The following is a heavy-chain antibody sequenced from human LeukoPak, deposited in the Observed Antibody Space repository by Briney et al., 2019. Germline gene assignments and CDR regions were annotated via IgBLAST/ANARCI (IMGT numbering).Heavy chain of an antibody. CDR2: ISYDGANK. D-gene: IGHD5-24*01. Sequence: GGSLRLSCRASGFTFSNYAMSWVRQAPGKGLEWVAVISYDGANKYYADSVKGRFTISRDNSENMMYLQMNSLRADDTAVYYCARDRDEKRNYYFDFWGQGSLVTVSS. CDR3: ARDRDEKRNYYFDF. V-gene: IGHV3-30-3*01. CDR1: GFTFSNYA. J-gene: IGHJ4*02.